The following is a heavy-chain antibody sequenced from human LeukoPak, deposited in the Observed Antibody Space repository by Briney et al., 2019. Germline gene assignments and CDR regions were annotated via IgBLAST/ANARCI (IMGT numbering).Heavy chain of an antibody. CDR1: GFTFSSYA. V-gene: IGHV3-23*01. D-gene: IGHD3-3*02. J-gene: IGHJ3*02. CDR3: AKDMGIFDAFDI. Sequence: GGSLRLSCAASGFTFSSYAMSWVRQAPGKGLEWVSAISGSDGSTYYADSVKGRFTISRDNSKNTLYLQMNSLRAEDTAVYYCAKDMGIFDAFDIWGQGTMVTVSS. CDR2: ISGSDGST.